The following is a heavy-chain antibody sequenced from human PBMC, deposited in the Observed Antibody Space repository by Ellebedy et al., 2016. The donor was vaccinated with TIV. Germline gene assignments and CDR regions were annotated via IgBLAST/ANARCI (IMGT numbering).Heavy chain of an antibody. CDR2: VNHSGST. CDR3: ARGSRLTGTRCSDY. Sequence: SETLSLTXTVSGGSISSSSYYWGWIRQPPGKGLEWIGEVNHSGSTNYHPSLKSRVTISVDTSKNQFSLKLNSVTAADTAVYYCARGSRLTGTRCSDYWGQGTLVTVSS. V-gene: IGHV4-39*07. J-gene: IGHJ4*02. CDR1: GGSISSSSYY. D-gene: IGHD1-20*01.